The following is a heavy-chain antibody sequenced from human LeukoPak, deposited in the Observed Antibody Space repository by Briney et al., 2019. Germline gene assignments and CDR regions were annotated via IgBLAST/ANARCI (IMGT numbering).Heavy chain of an antibody. J-gene: IGHJ4*02. CDR3: AKDPFDY. CDR2: ISWNSGSI. V-gene: IGHV3-9*01. Sequence: GGSLRLSCAAAGFTFDDYAMHWVRQAPGKGLEWVSGISWNSGSIGYADSVKGRFAISRDNAKNSLYLQMNSLRAEDTALYYCAKDPFDYWGQGTLVTVSS. CDR1: GFTFDDYA.